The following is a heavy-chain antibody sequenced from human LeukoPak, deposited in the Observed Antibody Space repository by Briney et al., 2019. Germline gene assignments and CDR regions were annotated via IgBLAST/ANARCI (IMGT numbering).Heavy chain of an antibody. D-gene: IGHD3-10*01. CDR3: TRFGDYGEY. V-gene: IGHV3-66*01. J-gene: IGHJ4*02. CDR2: LYRGGGT. Sequence: PGGSLRLSCAASGFTVSSNYMSWVRQAPGKGLEWVSVLYRGGGTAYADSVQGRFSISRDNPQNTVYLQMNSLRAEDSALYYCTRFGDYGEYWGQGTLVTVSS. CDR1: GFTVSSNY.